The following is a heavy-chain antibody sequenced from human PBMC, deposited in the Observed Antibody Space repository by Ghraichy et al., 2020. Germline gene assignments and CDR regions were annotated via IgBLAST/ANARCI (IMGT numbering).Heavy chain of an antibody. CDR2: IIPIFGTA. V-gene: IGHV1-69*13. J-gene: IGHJ6*02. Sequence: SVKVSCKASGGTFSSYVITWVRQAPGQGLEWMGGIIPIFGTANYAQKFQGRVTITADESTSTAYMELSSLRSEDTAVYYCAAGSTTVSMFGQGQNYGMDVWGQGSTVTVSS. D-gene: IGHD4-11*01. CDR1: GGTFSSYV. CDR3: AAGSTTVSMFGQGQNYGMDV.